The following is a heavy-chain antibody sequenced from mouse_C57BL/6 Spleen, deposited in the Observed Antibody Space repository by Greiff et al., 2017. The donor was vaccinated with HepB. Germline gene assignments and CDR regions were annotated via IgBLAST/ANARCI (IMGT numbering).Heavy chain of an antibody. CDR3: ARSEITRGVRYAMDY. D-gene: IGHD2-4*01. CDR1: GYTFTSYW. Sequence: QVHVKQPGAELVKPGASVKLSCKASGYTFTSYWIHWVKQRPGRGLEWIGRIDPNSGGTKYNEKFKSKATLTVDKPSSTAYMQLSSLTSEDSAVYYCARSEITRGVRYAMDYWGQGTSVTVSS. J-gene: IGHJ4*01. CDR2: IDPNSGGT. V-gene: IGHV1-72*01.